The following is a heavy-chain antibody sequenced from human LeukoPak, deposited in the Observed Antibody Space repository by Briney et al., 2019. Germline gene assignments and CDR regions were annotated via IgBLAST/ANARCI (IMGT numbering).Heavy chain of an antibody. D-gene: IGHD3-10*01. V-gene: IGHV3-21*04. Sequence: SGGSLRLSCAASGFTFSSYSMNWVRQAPGKGPEWVSSISSSSSYIYYADSVKGRFTISRDNAKNSLYLQMNSLRAEDTAVYYCANHVSGAGFYYYYMDVWGKGTTVTVSS. CDR3: ANHVSGAGFYYYYMDV. CDR1: GFTFSSYS. CDR2: ISSSSSYI. J-gene: IGHJ6*03.